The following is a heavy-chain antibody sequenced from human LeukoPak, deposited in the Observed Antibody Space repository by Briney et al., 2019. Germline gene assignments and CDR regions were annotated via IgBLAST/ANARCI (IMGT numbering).Heavy chain of an antibody. V-gene: IGHV3-23*01. CDR1: GFTFSSYA. D-gene: IGHD3-10*01. CDR3: ATHLITMVRGVITLYYFDY. CDR2: ISGSGGST. J-gene: IGHJ4*02. Sequence: PGGSLRHSCAASGFTFSSYAMSWVRQAPGKGLEWVSAISGSGGSTYYADSVKGRFTISRDNSKHTLYLQMNSLRAEDTAVYYCATHLITMVRGVITLYYFDYWGQGTLVTVSS.